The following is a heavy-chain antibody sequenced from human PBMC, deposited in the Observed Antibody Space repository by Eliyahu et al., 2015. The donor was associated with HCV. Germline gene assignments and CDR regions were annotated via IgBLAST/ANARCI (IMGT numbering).Heavy chain of an antibody. CDR2: ISSSSSYI. CDR1: GFTFSSYS. D-gene: IGHD1-26*01. V-gene: IGHV3-21*01. CDR3: ARDQTPLLPYYYYGMDV. Sequence: EVQLVESGGGLVKPGGSLRLSCAASGFTFSSYSMNWVRQAPGKGLGWVSSISSSSSYIYYADSVKGRFTISRDNAKNSLYLQMNSLRAEDTAVYYCARDQTPLLPYYYYGMDVWGQGTTVTVSS. J-gene: IGHJ6*02.